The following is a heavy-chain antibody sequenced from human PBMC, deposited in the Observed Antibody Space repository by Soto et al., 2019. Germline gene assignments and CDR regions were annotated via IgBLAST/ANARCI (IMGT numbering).Heavy chain of an antibody. D-gene: IGHD2-8*01. Sequence: QVQLVQSGSEVKMPGSSVKVSCKTSGGTFSRHAINWVRQAPGQGLEWMGGIIPIFGTSNYAQKLQGRVTITADESTGTAYMELSNLRSEDTAVYYCAREYGYGMDVWGQGTTVTVSS. CDR3: AREYGYGMDV. CDR1: GGTFSRHA. J-gene: IGHJ6*02. CDR2: IIPIFGTS. V-gene: IGHV1-69*01.